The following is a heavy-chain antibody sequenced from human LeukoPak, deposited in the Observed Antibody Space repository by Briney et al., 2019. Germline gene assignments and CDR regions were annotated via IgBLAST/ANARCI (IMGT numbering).Heavy chain of an antibody. J-gene: IGHJ5*02. CDR2: IYYSGIT. CDR1: GGSISTTTYY. Sequence: SETLSLTCTVSGGSISTTTYYWGWIRQPPGKGLEWIGSIYYSGITYYNPSLQSRVTISVDTSKNQFSLKLSSVTAADTAVYYCARGGIVAVAGGWFDPWGQGTLVTVSS. D-gene: IGHD6-19*01. CDR3: ARGGIVAVAGGWFDP. V-gene: IGHV4-39*01.